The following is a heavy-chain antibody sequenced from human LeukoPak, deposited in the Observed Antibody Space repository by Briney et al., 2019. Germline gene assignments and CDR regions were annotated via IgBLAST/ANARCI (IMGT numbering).Heavy chain of an antibody. CDR3: ATGQNNDY. V-gene: IGHV1-69*02. J-gene: IGHJ4*02. Sequence: ASVKVSCKACGGTFSSYTISWVRQAPGQGLEWMGRIIPILGIANYPQKFQGRVTITADKSTSTAYMELSSLRSEDTAVYYCATGQNNDYWGQGTLVTVSS. CDR2: IIPILGIA. CDR1: GGTFSSYT.